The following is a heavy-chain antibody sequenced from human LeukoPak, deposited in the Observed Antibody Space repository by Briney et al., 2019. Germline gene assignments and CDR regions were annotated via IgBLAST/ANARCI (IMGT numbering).Heavy chain of an antibody. V-gene: IGHV3-48*01. CDR1: GFTFSAYS. J-gene: IGHJ2*01. CDR3: VRDLDPWYLNL. CDR2: ITNTLGI. Sequence: PGGSLRLSCAASGFTFSAYSMNWVRQAPGKGLEWIAHITNTLGISYADSVKGRFTVSRDKNSLYLQMSSLRGEDTAVYYCVRDLDPWYLNLWGRGTLVTVSS.